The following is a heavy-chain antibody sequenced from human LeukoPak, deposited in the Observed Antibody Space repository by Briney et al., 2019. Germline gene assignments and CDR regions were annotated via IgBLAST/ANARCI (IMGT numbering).Heavy chain of an antibody. CDR2: IYSGGST. V-gene: IGHV3-53*01. Sequence: GGSLTLSCAAAGFTVSNNYMKWVRQAAGKGLEWVAVIYSGGSTYYAGSVQGRSTISRDNSKNTLYLQMNSLRAEDTAVYYCARGQRAADGFDSWGQGTLVTVSS. CDR3: ARGQRAADGFDS. J-gene: IGHJ4*02. D-gene: IGHD6-13*01. CDR1: GFTVSNNY.